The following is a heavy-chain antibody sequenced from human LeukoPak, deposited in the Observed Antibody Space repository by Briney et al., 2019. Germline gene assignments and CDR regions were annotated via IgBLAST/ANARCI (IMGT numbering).Heavy chain of an antibody. CDR2: MNHSGST. V-gene: IGHV4-34*01. CDR3: ARHIAVLRYFDWLLTRGGYFDY. Sequence: SETLSLTCAVYGDSFSGYYWSWLRQPPGKGLEWLGEMNHSGSTNYNPSLKSRVTISVDTSKNQFSLKLSHVTAADTAVVYFARHIAVLRYFDWLLTRGGYFDYWGQGTLVTVSS. CDR1: GDSFSGYY. D-gene: IGHD3-9*01. J-gene: IGHJ4*02.